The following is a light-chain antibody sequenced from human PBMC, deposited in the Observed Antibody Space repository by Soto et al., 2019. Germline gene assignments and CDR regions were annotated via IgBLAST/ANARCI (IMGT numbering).Light chain of an antibody. CDR2: DVS. CDR1: SSDVGGYNY. CDR3: SSYTSSSAPYCV. V-gene: IGLV2-14*01. Sequence: QSALTQSASVSGSPGQSITISCTGTSSDVGGYNYVSWYQQHPGKAPKLMIYDVSNRPSGVSNRFSGSKSGNTASLTISGLQAQDEADYYCSSYTSSSAPYCVFGTGTKLTVL. J-gene: IGLJ1*01.